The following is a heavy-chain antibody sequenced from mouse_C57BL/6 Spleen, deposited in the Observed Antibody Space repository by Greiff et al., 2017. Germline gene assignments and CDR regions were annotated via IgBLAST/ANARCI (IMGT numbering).Heavy chain of an antibody. V-gene: IGHV1-50*01. CDR2: IDPSDSYT. CDR1: GYTFTSYW. J-gene: IGHJ1*03. CDR3: ARRGWSHWYFDV. Sequence: QVQLKQPGAELVKPGASVKLSCKASGYTFTSYWMQWVKQRPGQGLEWIGEIDPSDSYTNYNQKFKGKATLTVDTSSSTAYMQLSSLTSEDSAVYYCARRGWSHWYFDVWGTGTTVTVSS. D-gene: IGHD1-1*02.